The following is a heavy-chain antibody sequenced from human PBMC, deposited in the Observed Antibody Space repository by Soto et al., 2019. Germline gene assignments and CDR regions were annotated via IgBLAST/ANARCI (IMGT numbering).Heavy chain of an antibody. CDR2: IFSGGRRT. Sequence: EVQLLESGGGLVQPGGSLRLACAASGFTFSSYAMTWVRQAPGNGPEWVSSIFSGGRRTYYADSVKGRFTISRDNSQNTLYLQMNNLTAEDTAIYYCAKKKTVADYYYYGLHVWGRGTTVTVSS. D-gene: IGHD1-1*01. CDR1: GFTFSSYA. V-gene: IGHV3-23*05. J-gene: IGHJ6*02. CDR3: AKKKTVADYYYYGLHV.